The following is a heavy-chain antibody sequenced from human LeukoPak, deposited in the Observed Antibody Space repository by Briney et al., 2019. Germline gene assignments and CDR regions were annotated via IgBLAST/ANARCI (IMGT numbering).Heavy chain of an antibody. CDR2: ISAYNGNT. V-gene: IGHV1-18*01. CDR1: GYTFTSYG. CDR3: AREGQWLGEPIFDY. Sequence: ASVKVSCKASGYTFTSYGISWVRQAPGQGLEWMGWISAYNGNTNYAQKLQGRVTMTTDTSTNTAYMELRSLRSDDTAIYYCAREGQWLGEPIFDYWGQGTLVTVSS. D-gene: IGHD3-10*01. J-gene: IGHJ4*02.